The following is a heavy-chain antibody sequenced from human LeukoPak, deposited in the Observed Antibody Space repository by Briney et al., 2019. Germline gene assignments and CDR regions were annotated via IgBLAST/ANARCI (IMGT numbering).Heavy chain of an antibody. CDR2: MNPNSGNT. J-gene: IGHJ4*02. Sequence: GASVKVSCKASEYTFTSYDINWVRQATGQGLEWMGWMNPNSGNTGYAQKLQGRVTMTRVTSISTAYMELNNLTSEDTAVYYCARGSWGEIAGRKSFEFWGQGSLVTVSS. CDR1: EYTFTSYD. D-gene: IGHD6-6*01. CDR3: ARGSWGEIAGRKSFEF. V-gene: IGHV1-8*01.